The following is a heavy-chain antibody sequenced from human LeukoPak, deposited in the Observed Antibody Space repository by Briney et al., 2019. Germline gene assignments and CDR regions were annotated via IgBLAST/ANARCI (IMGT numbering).Heavy chain of an antibody. J-gene: IGHJ3*02. CDR3: ALLTTVYYYESSGVKYAFDI. V-gene: IGHV2-5*02. CDR1: GMSLTTTGVG. CDR2: IHWDDDK. Sequence: SGPTLVNPTQTLTLTCTLSGMSLTTTGVGVGWIRQPPGKALEWLGIIHWDDDKRYRPSLKSRVTITRDISKNQVVLTMTNMDPVDTATYFCALLTTVYYYESSGVKYAFDIWGQGTLVTVSS. D-gene: IGHD3-22*01.